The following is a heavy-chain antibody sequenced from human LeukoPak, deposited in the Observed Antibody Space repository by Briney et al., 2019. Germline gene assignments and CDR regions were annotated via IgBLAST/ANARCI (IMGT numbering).Heavy chain of an antibody. CDR3: ARELESAAGYYFDY. Sequence: PGGSLRLSCAASGFTFSSYAMHWVRQAPGKGLEWVAVISYDGSNKYYADSVKGRFTISRDNSKNTLYLQMNSLRAEDTAVYYCARELESAAGYYFDYWGQGTLVTVSS. J-gene: IGHJ4*02. CDR2: ISYDGSNK. CDR1: GFTFSSYA. V-gene: IGHV3-30-3*01. D-gene: IGHD6-13*01.